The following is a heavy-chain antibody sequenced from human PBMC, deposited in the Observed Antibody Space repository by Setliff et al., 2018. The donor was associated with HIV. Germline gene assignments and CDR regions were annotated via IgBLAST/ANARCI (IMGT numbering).Heavy chain of an antibody. V-gene: IGHV4-34*01. D-gene: IGHD2-2*01. CDR1: CGSLTSHY. CDR3: ARATPSSFLTWTS. Sequence: SETLSLTCIVSCGSLTSHYWGWIRQPPGKGLEWIGEVHHFGSTKYNPSLKSRVTISGDTSKNQFSLKMSSVTAADTALYYCARATPSSFLTWTSWGQGTLVTVSS. CDR2: VHHFGST. J-gene: IGHJ5*02.